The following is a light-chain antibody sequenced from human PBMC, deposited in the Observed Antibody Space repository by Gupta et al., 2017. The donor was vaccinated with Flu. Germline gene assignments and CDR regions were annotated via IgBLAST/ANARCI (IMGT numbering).Light chain of an antibody. V-gene: IGKV3-15*01. CDR3: QQYNNWPPT. CDR1: QSVSSN. CDR2: DAS. J-gene: IGKJ4*01. Sequence: EIVLTQSPATLSVSPGEIATLSCRASQSVSSNLACYQQKPGKAPTLLIYDASTRATGIPARFSCSGSGTEFTLTISSLQAEDFAVDCCQQYNNWPPTFGGGTKVESK.